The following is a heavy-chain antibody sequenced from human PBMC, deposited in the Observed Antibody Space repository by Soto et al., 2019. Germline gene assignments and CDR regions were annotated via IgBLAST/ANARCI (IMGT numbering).Heavy chain of an antibody. V-gene: IGHV1-69*01. CDR1: GGTFSSYA. CDR3: AIEVGTIVVEGILCYFDY. J-gene: IGHJ4*02. D-gene: IGHD2-15*01. Sequence: QVQLVQSGAEVKKPGSSVKVSCKASGGTFSSYAISWVRQATGQGLEWLGGIIPIFGTANYAQKFQGRVTITADDSTSTAYMELRSLRSEDTAVYYCAIEVGTIVVEGILCYFDYWGEGTLVTVSS. CDR2: IIPIFGTA.